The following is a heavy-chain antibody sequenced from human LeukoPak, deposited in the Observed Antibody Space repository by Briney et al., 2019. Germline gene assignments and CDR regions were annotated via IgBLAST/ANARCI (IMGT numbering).Heavy chain of an antibody. V-gene: IGHV1-18*01. J-gene: IGHJ4*02. CDR1: GYTLTELS. Sequence: ASVKVSCKVSGYTLTELSMHWVRQAPGKGLEWMGWISAYNGNTNYAQKLQGRVTMTTDTSTSTAYMELRSLRSDDTAVYYCARDYYDSSGYSAFDYWGQGTLVTVSP. CDR3: ARDYYDSSGYSAFDY. CDR2: ISAYNGNT. D-gene: IGHD3-22*01.